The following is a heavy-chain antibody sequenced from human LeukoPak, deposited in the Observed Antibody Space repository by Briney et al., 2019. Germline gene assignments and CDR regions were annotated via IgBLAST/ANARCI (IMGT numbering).Heavy chain of an antibody. D-gene: IGHD3-16*01. Sequence: SVKVSCKASGYTFTSYDISWVRQAPGQGLEWMGRIIPIFGTANYAQKFQGRVTITTDESTSTAYMELSSLRSEDTAVYYCASGVYYYYYMDVWGKGTTVTVSS. J-gene: IGHJ6*03. CDR1: GYTFTSYD. CDR3: ASGVYYYYYMDV. CDR2: IIPIFGTA. V-gene: IGHV1-69*05.